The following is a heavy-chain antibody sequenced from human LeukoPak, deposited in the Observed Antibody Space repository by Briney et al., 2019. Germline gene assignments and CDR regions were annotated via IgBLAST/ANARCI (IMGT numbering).Heavy chain of an antibody. J-gene: IGHJ4*02. Sequence: GGSLRLSCAASGFNFGNLWMHWVRQAPGKGLEWVANTNQDGSEKYYVGSVKGRFTISRDNAKNSLYLQMNSLRVEDTAVYYCAQLGEGYWGQGTLVTVSS. CDR1: GFNFGNLW. CDR3: AQLGEGY. V-gene: IGHV3-7*03. D-gene: IGHD1-1*01. CDR2: TNQDGSEK.